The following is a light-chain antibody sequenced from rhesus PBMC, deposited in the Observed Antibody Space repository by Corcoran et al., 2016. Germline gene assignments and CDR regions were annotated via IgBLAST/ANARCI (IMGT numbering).Light chain of an antibody. CDR1: QGISNN. CDR3: QHGYGILYS. Sequence: DIQMTQSPSSLSASVGDRVTITCRASQGISNNLAWYQQKPGKVPKLLIYKASTLQSGIPLRFSGSGSGTDFTLTISSLQPEDFATYYCQHGYGILYSFGQGTKVEIK. V-gene: IGKV1-25*01. CDR2: KAS. J-gene: IGKJ2*01.